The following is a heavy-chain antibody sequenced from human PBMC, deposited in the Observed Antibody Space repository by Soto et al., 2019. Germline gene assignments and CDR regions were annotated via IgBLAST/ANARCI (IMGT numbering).Heavy chain of an antibody. Sequence: QVQLVQSGAEVKKPGASVKVSCKASGYTFTSYGISWVRQAPGQGLEWMGWISGKTAKTNYAQNLQGRVTITTDTATSTAYMELRSLRSYDTSVYYCARVPREIILVVMDVWGQGTTVTVSS. V-gene: IGHV1-18*04. D-gene: IGHD2-2*01. CDR3: ARVPREIILVVMDV. CDR2: ISGKTAKT. J-gene: IGHJ6*02. CDR1: GYTFTSYG.